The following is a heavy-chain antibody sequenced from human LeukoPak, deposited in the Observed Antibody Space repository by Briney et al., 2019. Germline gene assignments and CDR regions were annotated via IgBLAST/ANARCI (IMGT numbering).Heavy chain of an antibody. V-gene: IGHV4-59*01. J-gene: IGHJ3*02. D-gene: IGHD4-17*01. Sequence: PSETLSLTCTVSGGSISSYYWSWIRQPPGKGLKWIGYIYYSGSTNYNPSLKSRVTISVDTSKNQFSLKLSSVTAADTAVYYCARDHDYGDAFDIWGQGTMVTVSS. CDR3: ARDHDYGDAFDI. CDR1: GGSISSYY. CDR2: IYYSGST.